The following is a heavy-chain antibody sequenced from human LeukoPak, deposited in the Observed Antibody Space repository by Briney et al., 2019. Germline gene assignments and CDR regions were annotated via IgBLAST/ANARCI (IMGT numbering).Heavy chain of an antibody. CDR3: ASRRDSSSPHYFDY. CDR1: GGTFSSYA. J-gene: IGHJ4*02. CDR2: IIPIFGTA. V-gene: IGHV1-69*05. Sequence: SVKVSCKASGGTFSSYAISWGRQAPGQGLEWMGGIIPIFGTANYAQKFQGRVTITTDESTSTAYMELSSLRSEDTAVYYCASRRDSSSPHYFDYWGQGTLVTVSS. D-gene: IGHD6-6*01.